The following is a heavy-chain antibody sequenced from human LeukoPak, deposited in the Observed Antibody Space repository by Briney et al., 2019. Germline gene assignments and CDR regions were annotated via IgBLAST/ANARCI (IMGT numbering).Heavy chain of an antibody. V-gene: IGHV4-59*08. J-gene: IGHJ6*02. CDR1: GGSISSYY. CDR3: ARVPSYYYYGMDV. CDR2: IYYSGST. Sequence: PSETLSLTCTVSGGSISSYYWSWLRQPPGKGLEWIGYIYYSGSTNYNPSLKSRVTISVDTSKNQFSLKLSSVTAADTAVYYCARVPSYYYYGMDVWGQGTLVTVSS.